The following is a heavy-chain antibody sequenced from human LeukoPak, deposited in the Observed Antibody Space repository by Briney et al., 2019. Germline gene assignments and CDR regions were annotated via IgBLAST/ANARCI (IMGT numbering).Heavy chain of an antibody. Sequence: SETLSLTCTVSGGSISSYYWSWIRQPPGKGLEWIGYIYYSGSTNYNPSLKSRVTISVDTSKNQFSLKLSSVTAADTAVYYCATDRSSGFPWGFDYWGQGTLVTVSS. V-gene: IGHV4-59*12. J-gene: IGHJ4*02. CDR2: IYYSGST. CDR3: ATDRSSGFPWGFDY. CDR1: GGSISSYY. D-gene: IGHD3-22*01.